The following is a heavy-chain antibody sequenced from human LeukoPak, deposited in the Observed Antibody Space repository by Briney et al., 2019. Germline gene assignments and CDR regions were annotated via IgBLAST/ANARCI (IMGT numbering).Heavy chain of an antibody. CDR3: AKDWGAGGSALTF. CDR1: GFTFSSYA. J-gene: IGHJ4*02. Sequence: GGSLRLPCAASGFTFSSYAMSWVRQAPGKGLEWVSAISGSGGSTYYADSVKGRFTISRDNSKSTLYVQMNSLRAEDTAVYYCAKDWGAGGSALTFWGQGTLVTVSS. CDR2: ISGSGGST. D-gene: IGHD3-10*01. V-gene: IGHV3-23*01.